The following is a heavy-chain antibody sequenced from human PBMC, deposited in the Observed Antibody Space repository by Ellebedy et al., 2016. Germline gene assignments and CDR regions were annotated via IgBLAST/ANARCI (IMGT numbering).Heavy chain of an antibody. CDR2: IYYSGST. D-gene: IGHD2-15*01. J-gene: IGHJ4*02. CDR3: ARQMVVAAFDY. Sequence: SETLSLTXPVSGGSISSYYWSWIRQPPGKGLEWIGYIYYSGSTNYNPSLKSRVTISVDTSKNQFSLKLSSVTAADTAVYYCARQMVVAAFDYWGQGTLVTVSS. V-gene: IGHV4-59*01. CDR1: GGSISSYY.